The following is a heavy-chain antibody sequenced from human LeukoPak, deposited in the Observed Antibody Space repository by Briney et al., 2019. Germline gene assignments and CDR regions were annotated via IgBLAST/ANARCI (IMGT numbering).Heavy chain of an antibody. Sequence: SGGSLRLSCAASGFPYSDYHMRWIRQVPGEGLEWVSYISGSSSYTNYADSVKGRFTISRDNANNSLYLQMNSLRAEDTAVYYCTRITVVAGNTYLADYWGQGTLVTVSS. CDR2: ISGSSSYT. J-gene: IGHJ4*02. CDR1: GFPYSDYH. V-gene: IGHV3-11*03. D-gene: IGHD6-19*01. CDR3: TRITVVAGNTYLADY.